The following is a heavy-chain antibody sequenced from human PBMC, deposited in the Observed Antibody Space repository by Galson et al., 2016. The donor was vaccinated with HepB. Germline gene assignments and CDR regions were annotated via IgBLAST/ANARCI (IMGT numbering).Heavy chain of an antibody. CDR1: GASISSSNW. Sequence: ETLSLTCDVYGASISSSNWWSWVRQPPGKGLEWIGESYHSGSINYNPSLKSRVIISVDKSKNQFSLRLSSVTAADTAVYYCAGSITMVRGSNAYWGQGTLVTVSS. CDR2: SYHSGSI. V-gene: IGHV4-4*02. D-gene: IGHD3-10*01. J-gene: IGHJ4*02. CDR3: AGSITMVRGSNAY.